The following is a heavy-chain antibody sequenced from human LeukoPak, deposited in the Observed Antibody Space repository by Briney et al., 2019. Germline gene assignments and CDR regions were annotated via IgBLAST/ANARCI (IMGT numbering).Heavy chain of an antibody. CDR2: INPNSGGT. V-gene: IGHV1-2*02. CDR3: ARDKVGATTSDY. Sequence: ASVKVSCKASGYTFTGYYIHWVRQAPGQGLEWMGWINPNSGGTNYAQKFQGRVTMTRDTSISTAYMELSRLRSDDTAVYYCARDKVGATTSDYWGQGTLVTVSS. J-gene: IGHJ4*02. CDR1: GYTFTGYY. D-gene: IGHD1-26*01.